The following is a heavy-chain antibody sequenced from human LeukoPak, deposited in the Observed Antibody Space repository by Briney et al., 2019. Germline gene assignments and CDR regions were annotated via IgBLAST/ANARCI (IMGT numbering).Heavy chain of an antibody. CDR2: IYDSGST. V-gene: IGHV4-39*01. CDR3: ASQDSSGWYRNWFDP. J-gene: IGHJ5*02. Sequence: SETLSLTCTVSGGSISSSSYYWVWIRQPPGKGLEWIGSIYDSGSTYYNPSLKSRVTISVDTSKNQFSLKLSSVTAADTAVYYCASQDSSGWYRNWFDPWGQGTLVTVSS. CDR1: GGSISSSSYY. D-gene: IGHD6-19*01.